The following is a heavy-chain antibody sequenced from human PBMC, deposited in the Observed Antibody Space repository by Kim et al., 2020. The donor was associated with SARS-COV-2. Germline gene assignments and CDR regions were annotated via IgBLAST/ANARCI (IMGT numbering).Heavy chain of an antibody. D-gene: IGHD6-13*01. J-gene: IGHJ4*02. V-gene: IGHV4-30-4*01. Sequence: SETLSLTCTVSGGSISSGDYYWSWIRQPPGKGLEWIGYIYYSGSTYYNPSLKSRVTISVDTSKNQFSLKLSSVTAADTAVYYCARVGTFTAAGIGYWGQGTLVTVSS. CDR2: IYYSGST. CDR3: ARVGTFTAAGIGY. CDR1: GGSISSGDYY.